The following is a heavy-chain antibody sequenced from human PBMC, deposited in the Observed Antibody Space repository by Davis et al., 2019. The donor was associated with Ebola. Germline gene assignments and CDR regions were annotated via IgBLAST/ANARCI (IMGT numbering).Heavy chain of an antibody. D-gene: IGHD5-12*01. CDR3: ARYSGYDGGPKRGFDP. J-gene: IGHJ5*02. V-gene: IGHV1-69*04. CDR1: GGTFISYA. Sequence: SVKVSCKASGGTFISYAISWVRQAPGQGLEWMGRIIPILGIANYAQKFQGRVTITADKSTSTAYMELSSLRSEDTAVYYCARYSGYDGGPKRGFDPWGQGTLVTVSS. CDR2: IIPILGIA.